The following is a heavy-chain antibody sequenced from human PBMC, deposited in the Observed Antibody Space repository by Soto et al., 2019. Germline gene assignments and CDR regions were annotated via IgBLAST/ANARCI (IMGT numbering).Heavy chain of an antibody. CDR2: INSDGSST. J-gene: IGHJ4*02. CDR3: ARDSYDIVVVPAASQPFDY. D-gene: IGHD2-2*01. CDR1: GFTFSSYW. V-gene: IGHV3-74*01. Sequence: PGGSLRLSCAASGFTFSSYWMHWVRQAPGKGLVWVSRINSDGSSTSYADSVKGRFTISRDNAKNTLYLQMNSLRAEDTAVYYCARDSYDIVVVPAASQPFDYWGQGTLVTVSS.